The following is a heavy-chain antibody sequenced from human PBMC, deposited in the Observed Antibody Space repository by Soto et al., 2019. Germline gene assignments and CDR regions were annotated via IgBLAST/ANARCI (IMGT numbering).Heavy chain of an antibody. V-gene: IGHV4-34*01. Sequence: ENLSLTCAVYGGSFSVYSWSWIRQPPGKGLEWIGDINHSGSTNYNPSLKSRVTISVDKSKNQFSLKLSSVTAADTAVYYCARGGYSYGLDYWGPGTLGTL. D-gene: IGHD5-18*01. J-gene: IGHJ4*02. CDR3: ARGGYSYGLDY. CDR1: GGSFSVYS. CDR2: INHSGST.